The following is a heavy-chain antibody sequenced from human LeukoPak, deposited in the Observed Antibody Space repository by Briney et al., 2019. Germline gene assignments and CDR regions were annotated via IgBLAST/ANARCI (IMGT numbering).Heavy chain of an antibody. V-gene: IGHV4-59*01. Sequence: SETLSLTCTVSGGSISSNYWSWIRQPPGKRLEWIGYIYYSGSTNYNPSLKSRVTISVDSSKYQFSLKLNSVTAADTAVYYCARDNYGDFLFDYWGQGTLVTVSS. J-gene: IGHJ4*02. CDR2: IYYSGST. D-gene: IGHD4-17*01. CDR3: ARDNYGDFLFDY. CDR1: GGSISSNY.